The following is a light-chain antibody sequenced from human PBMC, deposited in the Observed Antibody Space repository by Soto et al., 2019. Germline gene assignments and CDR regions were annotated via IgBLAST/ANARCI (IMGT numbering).Light chain of an antibody. CDR2: GNN. CDR1: SSNIGAGYD. CDR3: QSYDSSLSGV. V-gene: IGLV1-40*01. J-gene: IGLJ3*02. Sequence: QSVLTQPPSVSGAPGQSVTISCTRSSSNIGAGYDVHWYQQLPGTAPKLLIYGNNNRPSGVPDRFSGSKSGTSASLAITGLQAEDEAEYYCQSYDSSLSGVFGGGTKVTVL.